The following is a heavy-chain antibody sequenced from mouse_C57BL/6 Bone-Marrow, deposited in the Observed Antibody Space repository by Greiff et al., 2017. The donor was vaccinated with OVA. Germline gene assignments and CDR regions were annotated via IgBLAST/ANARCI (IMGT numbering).Heavy chain of an antibody. D-gene: IGHD2-4*01. J-gene: IGHJ4*01. Sequence: DVKLVESGGGLVQPGGSLKLSCAASGFTFSDYYMYWVRQTPEKRLEWVAYISNGGGSTYYPDTVKGRFTISRDNAKNTPYLQMSRLKSEDTAMYYCARPPYDYDDAMDYWGQGTSVTVSS. CDR2: ISNGGGST. CDR3: ARPPYDYDDAMDY. V-gene: IGHV5-12*01. CDR1: GFTFSDYY.